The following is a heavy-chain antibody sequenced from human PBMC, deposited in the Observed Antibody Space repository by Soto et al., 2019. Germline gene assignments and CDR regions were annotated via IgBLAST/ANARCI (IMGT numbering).Heavy chain of an antibody. CDR2: ISGSGSTT. CDR1: GLTFSSAA. J-gene: IGHJ6*02. D-gene: IGHD3-16*01. CDR3: AKAYASATYKDIYYYYYGMDV. Sequence: GGSLRLSCVASGLTFSSAAMSWVRQAPGKGLEWVSAISGSGSTTFYADPGKGRFTISRDNSKKTLYLQMNSLRVEDTAVYYCAKAYASATYKDIYYYYYGMDVWGQGTTVTVSS. V-gene: IGHV3-23*01.